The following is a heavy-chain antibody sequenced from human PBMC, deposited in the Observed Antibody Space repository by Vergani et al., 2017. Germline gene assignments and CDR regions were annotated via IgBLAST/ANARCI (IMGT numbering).Heavy chain of an antibody. D-gene: IGHD3-3*01. J-gene: IGHJ6*02. CDR1: GGTFSSYA. CDR3: ASRDITIFGVVIIRGYYYYGMDV. V-gene: IGHV1-69*01. CDR2: IIPIFGTA. Sequence: QVQLVQSGAEVKKPGSSVKVSCKASGGTFSSYAISWVRQAPGQGLEWMGGIIPIFGTANYAQTFQGRVTITADESTSTAYMELSSLRSEDTAVYYCASRDITIFGVVIIRGYYYYGMDVWGQGP.